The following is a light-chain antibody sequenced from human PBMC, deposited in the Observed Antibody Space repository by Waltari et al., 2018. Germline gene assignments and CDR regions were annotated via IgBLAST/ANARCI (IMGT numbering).Light chain of an antibody. J-gene: IGKJ1*01. V-gene: IGKV1-17*01. CDR1: QDIGRY. CDR3: LQHNIYPST. Sequence: DIQMTQSPSSLSASVGDTVTITCRASQDIGRYLNWFQLKPGKAPKLLIYAATSLESRPSSRFICSGSGTDFSLPISSLQSEDFATYYSLQHNIYPSTFGQGTKVEIK. CDR2: AAT.